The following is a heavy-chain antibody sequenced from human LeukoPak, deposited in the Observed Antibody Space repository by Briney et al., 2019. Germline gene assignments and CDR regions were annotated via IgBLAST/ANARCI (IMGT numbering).Heavy chain of an antibody. Sequence: GGSLRLSCAASGFTFSDHFMTWIRQAPGKGLEWVSYISSSGTTKYFADSVKGRFTISRDNAKNPVYLQMNSLRAEDTAVYYCARAQAYWYMDVWGKGTAVTVSS. CDR2: ISSSGTTK. J-gene: IGHJ6*03. CDR3: ARAQAYWYMDV. V-gene: IGHV3-11*01. CDR1: GFTFSDHF.